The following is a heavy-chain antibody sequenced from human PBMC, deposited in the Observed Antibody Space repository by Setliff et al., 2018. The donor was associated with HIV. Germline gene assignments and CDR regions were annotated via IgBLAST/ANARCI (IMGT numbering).Heavy chain of an antibody. CDR2: IKSKSDDGTT. V-gene: IGHV3-15*01. D-gene: IGHD6-19*01. CDR3: TTEVFRQWLVGDY. Sequence: LRLSCAASGFTFSSYSMSWVRQAPGKGLEWVGRIKSKSDDGTTDYAAPVKGRFTISRDDSKNTLYLQMKSLKTEDTAVYYCTTEVFRQWLVGDYWGQGTLVTVSS. J-gene: IGHJ4*02. CDR1: GFTFSSYS.